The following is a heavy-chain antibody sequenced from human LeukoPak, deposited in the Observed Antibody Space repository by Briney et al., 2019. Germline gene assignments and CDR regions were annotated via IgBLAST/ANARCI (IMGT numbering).Heavy chain of an antibody. Sequence: PGGSLRLSCAASGFTFSYYWMTWVRQAPGMGLEWVANIKQDGNEKYYVDSVKGRFTISRDNAKSSLYLQVNSLRAEDTAVYYCARDGGNYYDDYWGQGTLVTVSS. CDR3: ARDGGNYYDDY. J-gene: IGHJ4*02. V-gene: IGHV3-7*01. CDR1: GFTFSYYW. D-gene: IGHD1-7*01. CDR2: IKQDGNEK.